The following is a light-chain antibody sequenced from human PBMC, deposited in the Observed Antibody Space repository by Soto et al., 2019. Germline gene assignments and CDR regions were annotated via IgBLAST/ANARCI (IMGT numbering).Light chain of an antibody. V-gene: IGLV1-51*01. J-gene: IGLJ1*01. CDR2: DDN. CDR3: GSWDSSLSAYV. Sequence: QSALTQPPSVSGSPGQSVTISCTGTSTDPVAYNRVSWYQQPPGTAPKLLIYDDNKRPSGIPDRFSGSKSGTSATLGITGFQTGDEADYYCGSWDSSLSAYVFGTGTKLTVL. CDR1: STDPVAYNR.